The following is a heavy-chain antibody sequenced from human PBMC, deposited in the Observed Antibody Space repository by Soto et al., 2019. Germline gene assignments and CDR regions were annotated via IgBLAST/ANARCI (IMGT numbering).Heavy chain of an antibody. Sequence: SETLSLTCTVSGGSISSYYWSWIRQPPGKGLEWIGYIYYSGSTNYNPSLKSRVTISVDTSKNQFSLKLSSVTAADTAVYYCARGVDCSGGSCYTYYYYMDVWGKGTTVTVSS. CDR2: IYYSGST. CDR3: ARGVDCSGGSCYTYYYYMDV. J-gene: IGHJ6*03. D-gene: IGHD2-15*01. V-gene: IGHV4-59*01. CDR1: GGSISSYY.